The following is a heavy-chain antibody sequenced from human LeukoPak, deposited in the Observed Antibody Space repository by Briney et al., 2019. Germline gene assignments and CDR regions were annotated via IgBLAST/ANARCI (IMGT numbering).Heavy chain of an antibody. D-gene: IGHD5-12*01. V-gene: IGHV1-69*05. Sequence: GSSVKVSCKASGGTFSSYAISWVRQAPGQGLEWMGRIIPIFGTANYAQKFQGRVTITTDESTSTAYVELSSLRSEDTAVYYCAVAGDSGYDSLDYWGQGTLVTVSS. CDR3: AVAGDSGYDSLDY. CDR2: IIPIFGTA. CDR1: GGTFSSYA. J-gene: IGHJ4*02.